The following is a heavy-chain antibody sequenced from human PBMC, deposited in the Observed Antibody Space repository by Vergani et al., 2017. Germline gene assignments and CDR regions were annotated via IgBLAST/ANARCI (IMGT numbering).Heavy chain of an antibody. CDR1: GFSFSSHA. V-gene: IGHV3-30*18. J-gene: IGHJ4*01. Sequence: QVQLAESGGGRVQPGRSLRLSCAASGFSFSSHAIHWVRQAPGKGLEWVAVISNDGSKKYYADSVKGRFTISRDNSKNTLDLQMNSLRNDDTALYYCTKGPQQRLNVLDNWGQGTLVTVSS. CDR3: TKGPQQRLNVLDN. CDR2: ISNDGSKK. D-gene: IGHD6-25*01.